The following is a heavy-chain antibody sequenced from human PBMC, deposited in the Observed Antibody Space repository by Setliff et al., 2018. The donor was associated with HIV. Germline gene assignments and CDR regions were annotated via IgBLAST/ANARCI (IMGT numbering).Heavy chain of an antibody. CDR3: ARVLRYYGSGSYPFCY. Sequence: GESLKISCAASGFTFSTYWMSWVRQAPGKGLEWVANIKQDGSEKYYVDSVKGRFTISRDNAKNSLYLQMNSLRAEDTAVYYCARVLRYYGSGSYPFCYWVHVTLITVSS. V-gene: IGHV3-7*01. J-gene: IGHJ4*01. CDR2: IKQDGSEK. D-gene: IGHD3-10*01. CDR1: GFTFSTYW.